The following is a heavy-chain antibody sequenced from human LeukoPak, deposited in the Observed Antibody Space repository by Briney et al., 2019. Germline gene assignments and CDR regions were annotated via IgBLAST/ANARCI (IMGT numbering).Heavy chain of an antibody. CDR1: GFTFSRYW. V-gene: IGHV3-74*03. J-gene: IGHJ3*02. CDR3: ARVPNYYDRGAFDI. Sequence: GGSLRLSCAASGFTFSRYWMHWVRQAPRKGLVWVSRINTDGSNTMYADSVKGRFTISRDNAKNTLYLQMNSLRAEDTAVYYCARVPNYYDRGAFDIWGQGTMVTVSS. D-gene: IGHD3-22*01. CDR2: INTDGSNT.